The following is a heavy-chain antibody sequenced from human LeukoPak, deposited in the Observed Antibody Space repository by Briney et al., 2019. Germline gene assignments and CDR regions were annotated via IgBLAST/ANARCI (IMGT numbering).Heavy chain of an antibody. CDR2: INHSGST. D-gene: IGHD5-18*01. Sequence: SETLSLTCAVYGGSFSGYYWSWIRQPPGKGLEWIGEINHSGSTNYNPSLKSRVTISVDTSKSQFSLKLSSVTAADTAVYYCARGDSYGRNYYYYYYMDVWGKGTTVTVSS. J-gene: IGHJ6*03. CDR1: GGSFSGYY. V-gene: IGHV4-34*01. CDR3: ARGDSYGRNYYYYYYMDV.